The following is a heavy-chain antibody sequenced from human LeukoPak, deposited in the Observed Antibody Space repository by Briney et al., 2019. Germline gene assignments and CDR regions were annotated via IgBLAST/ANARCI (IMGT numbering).Heavy chain of an antibody. D-gene: IGHD3-9*01. CDR1: GFTFSNNW. J-gene: IGHJ4*02. CDR3: AINHYDILPGHFDY. Sequence: GGSLRLSCAASGFTFSNNWMHWVRQAPGKGLVWVSRISADGRSTSYADSVKGRFTISRDNAKNTLYLQMNSLRAEDTAVYYCAINHYDILPGHFDYWGQGTLVTVSS. CDR2: ISADGRST. V-gene: IGHV3-74*01.